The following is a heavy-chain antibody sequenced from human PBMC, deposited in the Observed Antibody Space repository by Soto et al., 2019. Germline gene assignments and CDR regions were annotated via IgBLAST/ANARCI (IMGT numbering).Heavy chain of an antibody. CDR3: ARVLLPAAIGFDY. J-gene: IGHJ4*02. Sequence: EVRLVESGGGLVKPGESLRLSCAVSGFTFTSYTMNWVRQAPGKGLEWVSSISSDTKNIYYADSMKGRFTVSRDNAKNSLYLQMNSLRAEDTAVYYCARVLLPAAIGFDYWGQGTLVTVSS. D-gene: IGHD2-2*01. CDR2: ISSDTKNI. CDR1: GFTFTSYT. V-gene: IGHV3-21*01.